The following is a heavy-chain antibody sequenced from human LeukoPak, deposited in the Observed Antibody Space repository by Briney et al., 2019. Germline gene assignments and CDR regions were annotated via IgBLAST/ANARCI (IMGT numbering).Heavy chain of an antibody. CDR3: ARDGAHYYDGSGFHHWFDP. J-gene: IGHJ5*02. D-gene: IGHD3-22*01. CDR2: TYHSGRT. Sequence: GSLRLSCAASGFTFSNCAMSWIRQPPGKGLEYIGYTYHSGRTNYNPSLQSRATMSVDTSKNQFSLRLSSVTAADTAVYYCARDGAHYYDGSGFHHWFDPWGQGTLVTVSS. V-gene: IGHV4-59*01. CDR1: GFTFSNCA.